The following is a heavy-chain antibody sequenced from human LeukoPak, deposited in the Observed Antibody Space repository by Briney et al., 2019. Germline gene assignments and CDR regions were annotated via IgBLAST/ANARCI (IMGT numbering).Heavy chain of an antibody. CDR3: ARDSSGWYYFDY. CDR1: GGSFSGYY. CDR2: IYSGGST. V-gene: IGHV3-53*01. J-gene: IGHJ4*02. Sequence: ETLSLTCAVYGGSFSGYYWSWVRQAPGKGLEWVSVIYSGGSTYYADSVKGRFTISRDNSKNTLYLQMNSLRAEDTAVYYCARDSSGWYYFDYWGQGTLVTVSS. D-gene: IGHD6-19*01.